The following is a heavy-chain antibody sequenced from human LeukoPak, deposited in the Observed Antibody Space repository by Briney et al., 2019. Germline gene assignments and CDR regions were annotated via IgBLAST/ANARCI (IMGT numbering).Heavy chain of an antibody. CDR3: AREVVYLYHAFDI. J-gene: IGHJ3*02. CDR2: IYYSGST. Sequence: SETLSLTCTVSGGSLSSYYWSWIRQPPGKGLEWIGYIYYSGSTNYNPSLKSRVAISVDTSKIQFSLKLSSVTAADTAVYYCAREVVYLYHAFDIWGQGTMVTVSS. V-gene: IGHV4-59*01. D-gene: IGHD2-8*01. CDR1: GGSLSSYY.